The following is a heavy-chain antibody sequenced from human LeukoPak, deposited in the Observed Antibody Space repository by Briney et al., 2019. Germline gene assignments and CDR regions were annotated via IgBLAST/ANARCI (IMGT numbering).Heavy chain of an antibody. CDR1: GFTFSAYA. CDR3: AGMDYYGSGSYYNGGY. Sequence: GGSLRLSCAASGFTFSAYALHWVRQAPGKGLEWVAVISYDGSNKYYADSVKGRFTISRDNSKNTLYLQMNSLRAEGTAVYYCAGMDYYGSGSYYNGGYWGQGTLVTVSS. J-gene: IGHJ4*02. CDR2: ISYDGSNK. V-gene: IGHV3-30-3*01. D-gene: IGHD3-10*01.